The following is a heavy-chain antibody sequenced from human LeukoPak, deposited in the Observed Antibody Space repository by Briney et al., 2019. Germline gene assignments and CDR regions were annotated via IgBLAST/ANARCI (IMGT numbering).Heavy chain of an antibody. CDR2: IYYSGST. V-gene: IGHV4-59*08. Sequence: SETLSLTCTVSGGSISSYYWSWIRQPPGKGLEWIGYIYYSGSTNYNPSLKSQVTISVDTSKNQFSLKLSSVTAADTAVYYCARLTDYSSSWADWGQGTLVTVSS. J-gene: IGHJ4*02. CDR3: ARLTDYSSSWAD. CDR1: GGSISSYY. D-gene: IGHD6-13*01.